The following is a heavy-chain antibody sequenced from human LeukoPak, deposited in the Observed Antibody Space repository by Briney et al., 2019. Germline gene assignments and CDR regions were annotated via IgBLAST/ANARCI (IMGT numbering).Heavy chain of an antibody. CDR3: ASTVTTGGRYYYYMDV. Sequence: ASVKVSCKASGGTFSSYAISWVRQAPGQGLEWMGGIIPIFGTANCAQKFQGRVTITTDESTSTAYMELSSLRSEDTAVYYCASTVTTGGRYYYYMDVWGKGTTVTVSS. V-gene: IGHV1-69*05. CDR2: IIPIFGTA. J-gene: IGHJ6*03. CDR1: GGTFSSYA. D-gene: IGHD4-17*01.